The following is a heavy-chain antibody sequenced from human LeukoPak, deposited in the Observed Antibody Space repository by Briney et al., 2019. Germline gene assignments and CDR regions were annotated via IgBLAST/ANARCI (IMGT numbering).Heavy chain of an antibody. CDR3: ARAGKHTMTTFSVVPLYYYYVDV. CDR1: GGTFSSYA. Sequence: HRASVKVSCKASGGTFSSYAISWVRQAPGQGLEWMGGIIPIFGTANYAQKFQGRVTITTDESTSTAYMELSSLRSEDTAVYYCARAGKHTMTTFSVVPLYYYYVDVWGKGTTVTVSS. J-gene: IGHJ6*03. CDR2: IIPIFGTA. V-gene: IGHV1-69*05. D-gene: IGHD4-11*01.